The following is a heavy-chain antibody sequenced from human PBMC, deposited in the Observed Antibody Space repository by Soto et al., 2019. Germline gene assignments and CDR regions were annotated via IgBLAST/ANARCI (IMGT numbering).Heavy chain of an antibody. CDR3: AKDHRGSYDAFDI. CDR2: ISYDGSNK. V-gene: IGHV3-30*18. J-gene: IGHJ3*02. Sequence: LSLTCAASGFTFSSYGMHWVRQAPGKGLEWVAVISYDGSNKYYADSVKGRFTISRDNSKNTLYLQMNSLRAEDTAVYYCAKDHRGSYDAFDIWGQGTMVTVSS. D-gene: IGHD1-26*01. CDR1: GFTFSSYG.